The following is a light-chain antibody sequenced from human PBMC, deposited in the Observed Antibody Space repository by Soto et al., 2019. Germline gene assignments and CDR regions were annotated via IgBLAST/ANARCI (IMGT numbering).Light chain of an antibody. CDR3: QLRRT. V-gene: IGKV3-20*01. CDR2: GAS. J-gene: IGKJ1*01. Sequence: EIVFTQSPGTLSLSPGERVTLSCRASQSVSSSYLAWYQQKPGQAPRLLIYGASSRVTGIPDRFSGTGSGTDFTLIISRLEPEDFAVYYCQLRRTFGQGTKVDIK. CDR1: QSVSSSY.